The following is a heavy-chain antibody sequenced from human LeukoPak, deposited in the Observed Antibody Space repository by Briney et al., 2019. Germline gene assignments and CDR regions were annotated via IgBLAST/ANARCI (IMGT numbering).Heavy chain of an antibody. CDR1: GGSISSSN. CDR2: ISSSGSTI. CDR3: ARDYGGSSPFDY. V-gene: IGHV3-48*03. J-gene: IGHJ4*02. D-gene: IGHD4-23*01. Sequence: LSLTCAVSGGSISSSNWWSWVRQAPGKGLEWVSYISSSGSTIYYADSVKGRFTISRDNAKNSLYLQMNSLRAEDTAVYYCARDYGGSSPFDYWGQGTLVTVSS.